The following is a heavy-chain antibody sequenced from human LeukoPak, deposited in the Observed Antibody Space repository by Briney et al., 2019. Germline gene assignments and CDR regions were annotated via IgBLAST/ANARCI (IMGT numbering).Heavy chain of an antibody. V-gene: IGHV3-20*04. J-gene: IGHJ6*03. D-gene: IGHD6-6*01. Sequence: GGSLRLSCAASGFTFDDYGMSWVRQAPGKGLEWVSGINWNGGSTGYADSVKGRFTISRDNAKNSLYLQMNSLRAEDTALYYCARALYSSSGYYYYYMDVWGKGTTVTVSS. CDR2: INWNGGST. CDR1: GFTFDDYG. CDR3: ARALYSSSGYYYYYMDV.